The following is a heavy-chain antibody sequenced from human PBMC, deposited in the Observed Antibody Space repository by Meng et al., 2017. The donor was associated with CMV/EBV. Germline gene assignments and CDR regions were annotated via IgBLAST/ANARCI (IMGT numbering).Heavy chain of an antibody. CDR1: GGSFSGYY. CDR3: ARVWDSGWDY. D-gene: IGHD3-22*01. CDR2: INHSGST. J-gene: IGHJ4*02. Sequence: QVPLQQWGAGLLMPSETRSLTCAAYGGSFSGYYWSWIRQPPGKGLEWIGEINHSGSTNYNPSLKSRVTISVDTSKNRFSLKLSSVTAADTAVYYCARVWDSGWDYWGQGTLVTVSS. V-gene: IGHV4-34*01.